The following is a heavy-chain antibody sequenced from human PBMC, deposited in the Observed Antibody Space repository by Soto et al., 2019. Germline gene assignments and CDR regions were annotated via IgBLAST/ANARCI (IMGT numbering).Heavy chain of an antibody. CDR3: AKDPQYSSSWYWNDAFDI. CDR2: ISGSGGST. Sequence: EVQLLESGGGLVQPGGSLRLSCAASGFTFSSYAMSWVRQAPGKGLEGLSAISGSGGSTYYADSVRGRFTISRDNSKNTRYLQMNSLRAEDTAVYYCAKDPQYSSSWYWNDAFDIWGQGTMVTVSS. D-gene: IGHD6-13*01. CDR1: GFTFSSYA. J-gene: IGHJ3*02. V-gene: IGHV3-23*01.